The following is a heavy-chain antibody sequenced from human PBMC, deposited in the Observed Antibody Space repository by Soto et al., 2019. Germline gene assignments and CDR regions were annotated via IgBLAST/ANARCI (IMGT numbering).Heavy chain of an antibody. D-gene: IGHD5-12*01. CDR3: AGGPWLLDY. J-gene: IGHJ4*02. V-gene: IGHV3-53*01. CDR1: GFTVSSNY. Sequence: GGSLRLSCAASGFTVSSNYMSWVRQAPGKGLECVSLIYSRGNTYYADSVKGRFTISRDNSKNTLDLQMNSLRAEDTAVYYCAGGPWLLDYWGQGTLVTVSS. CDR2: IYSRGNT.